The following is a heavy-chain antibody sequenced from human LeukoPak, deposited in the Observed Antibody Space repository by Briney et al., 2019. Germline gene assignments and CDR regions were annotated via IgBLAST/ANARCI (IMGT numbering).Heavy chain of an antibody. V-gene: IGHV3-30*18. Sequence: GGSLRLSCAASGFTFSSYGMHWVRQAPGKGLERVAVISYDGSNKYYADSVKGRFTISRDNSKNTLYLQMNSLRAEDTAVYYCAKGHYDSSGYTYSDWGQGTLVTVSS. CDR1: GFTFSSYG. D-gene: IGHD3-22*01. CDR3: AKGHYDSSGYTYSD. CDR2: ISYDGSNK. J-gene: IGHJ4*02.